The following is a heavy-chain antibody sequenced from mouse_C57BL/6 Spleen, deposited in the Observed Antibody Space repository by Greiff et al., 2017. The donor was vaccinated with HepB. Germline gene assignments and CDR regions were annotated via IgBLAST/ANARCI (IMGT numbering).Heavy chain of an antibody. D-gene: IGHD4-1*01. CDR3: TNGDNWGGSSFDY. CDR2: IDPETGGT. J-gene: IGHJ2*01. Sequence: QVQLQQSGAELVRPGASVTLSCKASGYTFTDYEMHWVKQTPVHGLEWIGAIDPETGGTAYNQKFKGKAILTADKSSSTAYMELRSLTSEDSAVYYCTNGDNWGGSSFDYWGQGTTLTVSS. V-gene: IGHV1-15*01. CDR1: GYTFTDYE.